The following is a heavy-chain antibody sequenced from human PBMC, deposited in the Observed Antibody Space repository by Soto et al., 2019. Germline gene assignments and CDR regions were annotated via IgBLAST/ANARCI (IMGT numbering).Heavy chain of an antibody. J-gene: IGHJ6*02. V-gene: IGHV6-1*01. CDR2: AYYRSKWYN. CDR3: ARLRTGTTDYYGMDV. Sequence: WVRASPSRGLEWLGRAYYRSKWYNDYAVSVKSRITINPDTSKNQFSLQLNSVTPEDTAVYYCARLRTGTTDYYGMDVWGQGTTVTVSS. D-gene: IGHD1-1*01.